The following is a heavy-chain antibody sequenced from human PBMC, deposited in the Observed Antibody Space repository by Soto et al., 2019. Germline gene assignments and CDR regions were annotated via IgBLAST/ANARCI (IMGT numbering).Heavy chain of an antibody. CDR2: IYYNGMKV. J-gene: IGHJ5*02. CDR1: GDSISGSNFY. V-gene: IGHV4-39*01. Sequence: QLQLQESGPGLVKTSQTLSLACIISGDSISGSNFYWSWIRQSPGKGLEWIGTIYYNGMKVHYTPSHKSRVTICVDSSKNQISLKVSSVTAADTARYFCARHARSGLPENWFGPWGQGALVTVSS. CDR3: ARHARSGLPENWFGP. D-gene: IGHD6-19*01.